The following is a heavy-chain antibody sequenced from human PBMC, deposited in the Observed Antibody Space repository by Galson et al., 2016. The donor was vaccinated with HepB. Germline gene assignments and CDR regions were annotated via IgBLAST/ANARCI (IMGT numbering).Heavy chain of an antibody. CDR2: IWYDGTIK. Sequence: SLRLSCATSGFNFNDYNMHWVRQVPGKGLEWVATIWYDGTIKFYADSVQGRFTISRDTSKNTVSLQMSSLSVEDAGFYYCAREFHGNYAVDYWGQGTLVAVSS. CDR1: GFNFNDYN. CDR3: AREFHGNYAVDY. V-gene: IGHV3-33*01. J-gene: IGHJ4*02. D-gene: IGHD4-17*01.